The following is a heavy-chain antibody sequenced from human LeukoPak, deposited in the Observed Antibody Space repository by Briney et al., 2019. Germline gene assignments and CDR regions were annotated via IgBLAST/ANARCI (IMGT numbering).Heavy chain of an antibody. J-gene: IGHJ6*03. CDR3: ASHFGRGRTGTTLRYYYYYMDV. CDR1: GYTFTGYY. CDR2: INPNSGGT. D-gene: IGHD1-1*01. Sequence: ASVKVSCKASGYTFTGYYMHWVRQAPGQGLEWMGWINPNSGGTNYAQKFQGRVTMTRDTSISTAYMELSRLRSDDTAVYYCASHFGRGRTGTTLRYYYYYMDVWGKGTTVTVSS. V-gene: IGHV1-2*02.